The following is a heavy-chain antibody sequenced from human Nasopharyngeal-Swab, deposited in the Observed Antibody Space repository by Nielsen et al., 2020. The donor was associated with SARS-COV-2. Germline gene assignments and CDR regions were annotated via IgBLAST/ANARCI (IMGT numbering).Heavy chain of an antibody. CDR1: GGSISSGGYY. CDR2: IYYSGST. Sequence: SETLSLTCTVSGGSISSGGYYWSWIRQHPGKGLEWIGYIYYSGSTYYNPSLKSRVTISVDTSKNQFSLKLSSVTAADTAVYYCARGIVVVPAAIGGWFDPWGQGTLVTVSS. V-gene: IGHV4-31*03. CDR3: ARGIVVVPAAIGGWFDP. J-gene: IGHJ5*02. D-gene: IGHD2-2*01.